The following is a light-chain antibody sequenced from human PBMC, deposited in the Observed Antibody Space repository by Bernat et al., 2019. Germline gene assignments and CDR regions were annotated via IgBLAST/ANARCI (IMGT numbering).Light chain of an antibody. V-gene: IGLV1-47*02. CDR3: AAWDDSLSGVV. CDR1: SSNIGRNY. J-gene: IGLJ2*01. CDR2: SNN. Sequence: QSVLTQPSSASGTPGQRVTISCSGSSSNIGRNYVYWYQQLPGTAPKLLIYSNNQRPSGVPDRFSGSKSDTSASLAISGLRSEDESDYYCAAWDDSLSGVVFGGGTKLTVL.